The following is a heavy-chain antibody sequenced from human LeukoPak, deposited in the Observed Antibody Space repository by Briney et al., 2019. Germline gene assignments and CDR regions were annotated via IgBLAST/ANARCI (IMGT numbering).Heavy chain of an antibody. CDR3: AKDRHYYGSGSFYTYFDY. CDR1: GFTFNSYA. Sequence: PAGSRRLSCAASGFTFNSYAMSWVRQAPGKGMEWVSLISGSGGSTYNADSVKGRFTISRHNSQNTLYLQMNSLRAEDTAVYYCAKDRHYYGSGSFYTYFDYWGQGTLVTVSS. CDR2: ISGSGGST. V-gene: IGHV3-23*01. J-gene: IGHJ4*02. D-gene: IGHD3-10*01.